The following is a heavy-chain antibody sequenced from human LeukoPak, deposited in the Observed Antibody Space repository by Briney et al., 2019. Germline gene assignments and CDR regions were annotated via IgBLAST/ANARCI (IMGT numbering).Heavy chain of an antibody. CDR1: GGSISSGGYS. CDR2: IYYSGST. Sequence: SQTLSLTCTVSGGSISSGGYSWSWIRQHPGKGLEWIGYIYYSGSTYYNPSLKSRVTISVDTSKNQFSLKLSSVTAADTAVYYCAREVLRDGMDVWGQGTTVTVSS. D-gene: IGHD3-3*01. J-gene: IGHJ6*02. CDR3: AREVLRDGMDV. V-gene: IGHV4-31*03.